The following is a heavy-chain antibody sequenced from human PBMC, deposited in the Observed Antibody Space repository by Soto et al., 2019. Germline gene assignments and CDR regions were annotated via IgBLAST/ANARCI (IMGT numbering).Heavy chain of an antibody. CDR2: TSHDGSNK. V-gene: IGHV3-30-3*01. CDR3: ARGGTPFDY. CDR1: GFTFSGYA. D-gene: IGHD1-1*01. Sequence: QVQLVESGGGVVQPGRSLRLSCAASGFTFSGYAMHWVRQAPGKGLEWVAFTSHDGSNKYYADSVKGRFTISRDNSKNTLYLQMNSLRAEDTAVYYCARGGTPFDYWGQGTLVTVSS. J-gene: IGHJ4*02.